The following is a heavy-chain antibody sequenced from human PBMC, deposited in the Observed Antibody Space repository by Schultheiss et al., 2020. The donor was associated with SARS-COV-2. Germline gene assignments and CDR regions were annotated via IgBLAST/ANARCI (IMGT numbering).Heavy chain of an antibody. CDR2: IWYDGSNK. D-gene: IGHD2-2*01. Sequence: GGSLRLSCAASGFTFSNYGMHWVRQAPGKGLEWVAVIWYDGSNKYYADSVKGRFTISRDNSKNTLYLQMNSLRAEDTAVYYCARDFSRRGNWFDPWGQGTLVTVSS. J-gene: IGHJ5*02. V-gene: IGHV3-33*01. CDR3: ARDFSRRGNWFDP. CDR1: GFTFSNYG.